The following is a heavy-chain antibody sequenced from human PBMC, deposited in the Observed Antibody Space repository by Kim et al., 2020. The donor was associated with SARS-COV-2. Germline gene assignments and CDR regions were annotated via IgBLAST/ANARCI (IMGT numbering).Heavy chain of an antibody. V-gene: IGHV5-51*06. CDR3: ARAVGYYYYYMDV. Sequence: YSPPLQGQVAISADKSISTAYLQWSSLKASDTAMYYCARAVGYYYYYMDVWGKGTTVTVSS. J-gene: IGHJ6*03.